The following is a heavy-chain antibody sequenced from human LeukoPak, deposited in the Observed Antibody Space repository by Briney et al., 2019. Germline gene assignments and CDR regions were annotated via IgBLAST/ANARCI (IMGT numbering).Heavy chain of an antibody. CDR3: ARSLLTAVNYFDP. D-gene: IGHD1-7*01. CDR1: GFTLSNHW. J-gene: IGHJ5*02. Sequence: GGSLRLSCAASGFTLSNHWMYWVRQAPGKGLVWVSRIASDGITTNYADSVKGRFTISRDNAKNTLYLQMNSLRAEDTAVYYCARSLLTAVNYFDPWGQGTLVTVSS. V-gene: IGHV3-74*01. CDR2: IASDGITT.